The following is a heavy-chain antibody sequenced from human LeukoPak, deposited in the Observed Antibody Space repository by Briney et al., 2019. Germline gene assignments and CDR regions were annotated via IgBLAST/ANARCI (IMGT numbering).Heavy chain of an antibody. V-gene: IGHV3-73*01. CDR3: TRREQWLGHRYFDV. Sequence: GGSLRLSCAASGFTFSGSAIHWVRQASGKRLEWVGRYRGKANNYATTYAESVNGRFTISRDDSKNTAYLQINSLETDDTAMYYCTRREQWLGHRYFDVWGRGALVTLPS. D-gene: IGHD6-19*01. J-gene: IGHJ2*01. CDR2: YRGKANNYAT. CDR1: GFTFSGSA.